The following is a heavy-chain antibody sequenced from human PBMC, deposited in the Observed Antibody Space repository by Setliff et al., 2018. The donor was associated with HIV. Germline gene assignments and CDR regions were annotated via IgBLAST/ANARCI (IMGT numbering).Heavy chain of an antibody. Sequence: PGGSLRLSCAASGFTFSSHGMHWVRQAPGKGLEWVAVKWYDGSNKYYADPVKGRFTISRDNSKNTLYLQMNSLRAADTAVYYCARDKDYYDSSGYYYIYYNTDVWGKGTTVTVSS. CDR2: KWYDGSNK. CDR3: ARDKDYYDSSGYYYIYYNTDV. V-gene: IGHV3-33*01. J-gene: IGHJ6*03. CDR1: GFTFSSHG. D-gene: IGHD3-22*01.